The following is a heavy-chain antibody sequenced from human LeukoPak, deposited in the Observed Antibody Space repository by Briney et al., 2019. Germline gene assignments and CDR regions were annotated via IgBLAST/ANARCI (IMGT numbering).Heavy chain of an antibody. CDR2: IYHSGST. Sequence: PSQTLSLTCTVSGGSISSGGYYWSWIRQPPGKGLEWIGYIYHSGSTYYNPSLKSRVTISVDTSKNQFSLKLSSVTAADTAVYYCASQYYYDSSGYGYFDLWGRGTLVTVSS. D-gene: IGHD3-22*01. CDR1: GGSISSGGYY. CDR3: ASQYYYDSSGYGYFDL. J-gene: IGHJ2*01. V-gene: IGHV4-30-2*01.